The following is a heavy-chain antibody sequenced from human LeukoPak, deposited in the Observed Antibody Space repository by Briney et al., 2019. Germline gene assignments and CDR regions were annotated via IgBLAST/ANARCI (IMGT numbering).Heavy chain of an antibody. CDR2: ISWDGGST. CDR3: AKGALGSSGLLDY. CDR1: GFTFDDYT. D-gene: IGHD3-22*01. J-gene: IGHJ4*02. Sequence: GGSLRLSCAASGFTFDDYTMHWVRQAPGKGLEWVSLISWDGGSTYYADSVKGRFTISRDNSKNSLYLQMNSLRTEDTALYYCAKGALGSSGLLDYWGQGTLVTVSS. V-gene: IGHV3-43*01.